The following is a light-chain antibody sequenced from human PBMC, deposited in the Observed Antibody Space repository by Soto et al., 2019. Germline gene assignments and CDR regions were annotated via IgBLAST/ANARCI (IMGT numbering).Light chain of an antibody. CDR2: AAS. V-gene: IGKV1-39*01. CDR3: QQSYITPYT. CDR1: QSISVH. J-gene: IGKJ2*01. Sequence: DIQMTQSPSSLSASVRDTVTITCRASQSISVHLNWYKQKPGEVLKLLIYAASNLHSGVPSRFSGSGSETDFALTISSLQPEDFATYYSQQSYITPYTFGQGTRLEIK.